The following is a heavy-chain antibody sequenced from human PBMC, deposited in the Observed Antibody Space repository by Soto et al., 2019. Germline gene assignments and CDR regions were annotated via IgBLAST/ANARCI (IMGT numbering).Heavy chain of an antibody. V-gene: IGHV1-18*01. J-gene: IGHJ4*02. CDR2: ISAYNGNT. D-gene: IGHD3-22*01. CDR1: GYTFTSYG. CDR3: ASLGSYDSSGYYSEY. Sequence: QVQLVQSGAEVKKPGASVKVSCKASGYTFTSYGISWVRQAPGQGLEWMGWISAYNGNTNYAQKLQGRVTMTTDTSTSTDYMELRSLRSDDTAVYYCASLGSYDSSGYYSEYWGQGTLVTVSS.